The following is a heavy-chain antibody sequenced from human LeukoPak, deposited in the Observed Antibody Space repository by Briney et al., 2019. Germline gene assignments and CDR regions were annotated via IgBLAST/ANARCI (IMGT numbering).Heavy chain of an antibody. Sequence: GGSLRLSCAASGFTFDDYAMHWVRQAPGKGLEWVSGISWNSVSIGYADSVKGRFTISRDNAKNSLYLQMNSLRAEDTALYYCAKDETVTARGNFDYWGQGTLVTVS. CDR3: AKDETVTARGNFDY. CDR1: GFTFDDYA. CDR2: ISWNSVSI. V-gene: IGHV3-9*01. J-gene: IGHJ4*02. D-gene: IGHD2-21*02.